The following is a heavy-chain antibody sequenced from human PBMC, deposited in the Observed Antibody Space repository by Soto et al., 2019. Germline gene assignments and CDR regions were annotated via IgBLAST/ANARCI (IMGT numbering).Heavy chain of an antibody. V-gene: IGHV4-31*03. Sequence: PSETLSLTCTVSGGSISSGGYYWSWIRQNPGKGLEWIGYIYYSGSTYYNPSLKSRVTISVDTSKNQFSLQLNSVTPEDTAVYYCARERAAAGAYYYYGMDVWGQGTTVTVSS. D-gene: IGHD6-13*01. J-gene: IGHJ6*02. CDR1: GGSISSGGYY. CDR2: IYYSGST. CDR3: ARERAAAGAYYYYGMDV.